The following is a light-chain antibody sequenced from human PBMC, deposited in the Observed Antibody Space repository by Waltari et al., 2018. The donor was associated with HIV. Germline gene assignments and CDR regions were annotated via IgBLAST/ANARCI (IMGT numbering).Light chain of an antibody. CDR3: QRDEILPIT. V-gene: IGKV1-33*01. J-gene: IGKJ4*01. CDR1: QDIRNL. CDR2: DAS. Sequence: DIQMTQSPSSLSASVGDRVTITCRASQDIRNLLNWYQQKSGKAPDLLISDASNLETGVQARFSGSGAGTEYTLTNNNLQPEDLATYYCQRDEILPITFGGGTKVEV.